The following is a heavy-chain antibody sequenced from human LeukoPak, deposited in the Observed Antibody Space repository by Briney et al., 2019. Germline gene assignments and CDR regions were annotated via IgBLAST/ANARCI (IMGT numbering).Heavy chain of an antibody. CDR1: GFTFDSYA. V-gene: IGHV3-23*01. J-gene: IGHJ4*02. CDR2: ISGSGGST. CDR3: ARHDSFIPY. D-gene: IGHD5-18*01. Sequence: GGSLRLSCAASGFTFDSYAMTWVRQAPGKGLEWVSTISGSGGSTYYGDSVKGRFTISRDNSKNTLYLQMNSLRAEDTAVYFCARHDSFIPYWGQGTLVTVSS.